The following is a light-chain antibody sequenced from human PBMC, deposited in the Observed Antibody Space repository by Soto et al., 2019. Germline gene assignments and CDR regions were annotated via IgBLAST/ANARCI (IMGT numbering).Light chain of an antibody. CDR3: QQYFSTPPLT. V-gene: IGKV4-1*01. J-gene: IGKJ4*01. Sequence: DIVMTQSPDSLAVSLGDRATINCKSSQSLLYSPRNKSYLAWFQQKPRQPPKLLIYWASSREIGVPDRFSGSESGTDFTLSISSLQPEDVAVYYCQQYFSTPPLTFGGGTKVDIK. CDR2: WAS. CDR1: QSLLYSPRNKSY.